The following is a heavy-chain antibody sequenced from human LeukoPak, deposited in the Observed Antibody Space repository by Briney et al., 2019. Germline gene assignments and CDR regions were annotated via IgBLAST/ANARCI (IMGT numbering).Heavy chain of an antibody. Sequence: SGGSLRFSCAASGFIVGGDFMSWVRQAPGKGPEWVAHIKENGNEQYYADSVKGRFTISRDNVKQSLCLQMNNLRVEDTAVYYCARGPGDYDASDIWGQGTMVTVSS. CDR2: IKENGNEQ. CDR1: GFIVGGDF. J-gene: IGHJ3*02. D-gene: IGHD4-11*01. V-gene: IGHV3-7*01. CDR3: ARGPGDYDASDI.